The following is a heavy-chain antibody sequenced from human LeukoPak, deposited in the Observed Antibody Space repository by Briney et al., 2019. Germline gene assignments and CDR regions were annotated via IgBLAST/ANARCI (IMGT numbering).Heavy chain of an antibody. D-gene: IGHD6-13*01. CDR1: GFTFISYN. CDR3: ARGHSSSWYYFDY. CDR2: ISSSSSSI. J-gene: IGHJ4*02. Sequence: GGSLRLSCAASGFTFISYNMDWVRQAPGKGLEWVSSISSSSSSIYYVDSVKGRFTISRDNAMNSLYLQMNSLRAEDTAVYYCARGHSSSWYYFDYWGQGTLVTVSS. V-gene: IGHV3-21*01.